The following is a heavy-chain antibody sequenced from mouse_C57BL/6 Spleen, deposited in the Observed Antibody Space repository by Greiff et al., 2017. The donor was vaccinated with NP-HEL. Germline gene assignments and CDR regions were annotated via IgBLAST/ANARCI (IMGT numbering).Heavy chain of an antibody. Sequence: VQLQESGAELVKPGASVKLSCKASGYTFTEYPIHWVKQRSGQGLEWIGWFYPGSGSIKYNEKFKDKATLTADKSSSTVYMELSRLTSDDSAVYFCARHGYYYGSSYWYFDVWGTGTTVTVSS. V-gene: IGHV1-62-2*01. D-gene: IGHD1-1*01. CDR3: ARHGYYYGSSYWYFDV. CDR2: FYPGSGSI. CDR1: GYTFTEYP. J-gene: IGHJ1*03.